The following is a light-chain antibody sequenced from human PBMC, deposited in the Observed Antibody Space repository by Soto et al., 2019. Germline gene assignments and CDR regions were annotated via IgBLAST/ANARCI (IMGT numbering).Light chain of an antibody. CDR2: DVN. Sequence: QSALTQPRSVSGSPGQSITISCTGSSSDVGSYTYVSWYQQHPGQAPKFMIYDVNKRPSGVSHRFSGSKSGNTASLTISGLQADDEADYYCLSYAGSYNFVFGSGTKVTVL. V-gene: IGLV2-11*01. CDR3: LSYAGSYNFV. CDR1: SSDVGSYTY. J-gene: IGLJ1*01.